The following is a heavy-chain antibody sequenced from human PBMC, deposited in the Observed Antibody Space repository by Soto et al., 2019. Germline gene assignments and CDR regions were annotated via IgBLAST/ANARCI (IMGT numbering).Heavy chain of an antibody. D-gene: IGHD6-13*01. V-gene: IGHV1-18*01. J-gene: IGHJ4*02. CDR1: DYTFTSYG. Sequence: AAVKVSCKASDYTFTSYGIIWVRQAPGQGLEWIGWISVYNGNTNYAQKFRGRVTMTTDISTTTAYMEMRSLRSDDTAVYYCARSGSSWNLREFDYWGQGTLVTVSS. CDR2: ISVYNGNT. CDR3: ARSGSSWNLREFDY.